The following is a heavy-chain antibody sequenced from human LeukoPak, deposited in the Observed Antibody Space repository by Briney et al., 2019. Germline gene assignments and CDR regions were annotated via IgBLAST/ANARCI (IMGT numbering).Heavy chain of an antibody. CDR3: ASRDYVWGSYRP. J-gene: IGHJ5*02. Sequence: SETLSLTCTVSGGSISSGDYFWSWIRQPPGKGLEWIGFIYHSGSPYYNPSLKSRVTISVDTSKNQFSLKLSSVTAADTAVYYCASRDYVWGSYRPWGQGTLVTVSS. CDR1: GGSISSGDYF. CDR2: IYHSGSP. D-gene: IGHD3-16*02. V-gene: IGHV4-30-4*01.